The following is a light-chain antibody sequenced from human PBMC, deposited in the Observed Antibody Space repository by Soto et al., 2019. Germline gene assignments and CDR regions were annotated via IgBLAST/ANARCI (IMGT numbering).Light chain of an antibody. CDR1: QSVRNNY. CDR3: QQYGSSPPFT. Sequence: EVVLTQSPDTLSLSPGERATLSCRASQSVRNNYLAWYQVRPGRAPRLLIYDASTKATAIPDRISGGGSGTDFTLTITGLGPEDLAVYYCQQYGSSPPFTFGQGTRLAIK. V-gene: IGKV3-20*01. J-gene: IGKJ5*01. CDR2: DAS.